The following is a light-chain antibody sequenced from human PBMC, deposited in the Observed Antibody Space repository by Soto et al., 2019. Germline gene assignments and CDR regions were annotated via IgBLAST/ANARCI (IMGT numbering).Light chain of an antibody. CDR2: AAS. CDR1: QGFSIS. J-gene: IGKJ5*01. Sequence: DIHLTQSPSFLSASLGNEFITTCRPIQGFSISLAWYRQKPGKAPKLLIYAASTLQSGVPSRFSGSGSGTELTLTISSLQPEDVATYYCQQVNSYPITFGQGTRLEIK. CDR3: QQVNSYPIT. V-gene: IGKV1-9*01.